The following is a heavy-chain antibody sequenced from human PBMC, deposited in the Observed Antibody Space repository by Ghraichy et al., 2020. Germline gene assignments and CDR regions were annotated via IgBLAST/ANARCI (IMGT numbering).Heavy chain of an antibody. CDR1: GGSISSGGYS. J-gene: IGHJ5*02. V-gene: IGHV4-30-2*01. CDR3: ARDGHGWFDP. Sequence: SETLSLTCAVSGGSISSGGYSWSWIRQPPGKGLEWIGYIYHSGSTYYNPSLKSRVTISVDRSKNQFSLKLSSVTAADTAVYYCARDGHGWFDPWGQGTLVTVSS. CDR2: IYHSGST.